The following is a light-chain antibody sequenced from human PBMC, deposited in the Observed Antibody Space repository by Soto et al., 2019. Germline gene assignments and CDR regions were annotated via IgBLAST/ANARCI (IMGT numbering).Light chain of an antibody. Sequence: QSALTQPASVSGSPGQSITISCTGTSSDVGGYNYVSWYQQHPGKAPKLMIYDVSNRPSGVSNRFSGSKSGNTASLTISGLQAEDEADYYCSSYTSRSTLHGFGPGTKLTVL. CDR3: SSYTSRSTLHG. CDR1: SSDVGGYNY. J-gene: IGLJ1*01. CDR2: DVS. V-gene: IGLV2-14*01.